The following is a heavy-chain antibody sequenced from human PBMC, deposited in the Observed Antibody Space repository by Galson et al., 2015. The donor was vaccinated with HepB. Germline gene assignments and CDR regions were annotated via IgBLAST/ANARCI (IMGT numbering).Heavy chain of an antibody. V-gene: IGHV1-69*13. CDR2: IIPIFGTA. CDR3: ARALISMVTTFYYGMDV. D-gene: IGHD4-17*01. J-gene: IGHJ6*02. CDR1: GGTFSSYA. Sequence: SVTVSCKASGGTFSSYAISWVRQAPGQGLEWMGGIIPIFGTANYAQKFQGRVTITADESTSTAYMELSSLRSEDTAVYYCARALISMVTTFYYGMDVWGQGTTVTVSS.